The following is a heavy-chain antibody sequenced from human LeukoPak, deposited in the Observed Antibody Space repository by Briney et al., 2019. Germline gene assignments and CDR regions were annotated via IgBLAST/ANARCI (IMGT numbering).Heavy chain of an antibody. J-gene: IGHJ4*02. CDR1: GYTFTSYD. V-gene: IGHV1-8*03. CDR3: ARVRDGYNEFDY. D-gene: IGHD5-24*01. CDR2: MNPNSGNT. Sequence: ASVKVSCKASGYTFTSYDINWVRQAIGQGLEWMGWMNPNSGNTGYAQKFQGRVTITRNTSISTAYMELSSLRSEDTAVYYCARVRDGYNEFDYWGQGTLVTVSS.